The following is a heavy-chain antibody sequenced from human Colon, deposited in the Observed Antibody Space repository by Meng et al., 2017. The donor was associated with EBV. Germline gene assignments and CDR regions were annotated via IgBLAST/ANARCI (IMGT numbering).Heavy chain of an antibody. Sequence: QGQLQESGPGLVEPSQPLSLTCTVSGGSMSSGNYYWSWIRQPPGKGLEWIGYIHHSGSAYYNPSLKSRVSISVDTSKSQFSLNLNSMTAADTAVYYCASFDHIPRRNYFDYWGQGTLVTVSS. CDR3: ASFDHIPRRNYFDY. CDR2: IHHSGSA. J-gene: IGHJ4*02. D-gene: IGHD2-21*01. CDR1: GGSMSSGNYY. V-gene: IGHV4-30-4*01.